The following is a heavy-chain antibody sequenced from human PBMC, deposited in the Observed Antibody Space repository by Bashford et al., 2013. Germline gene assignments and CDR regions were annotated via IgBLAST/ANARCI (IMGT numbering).Heavy chain of an antibody. CDR1: GFTFHDFP. CDR3: AKGSSDSSGFYHQTDAFDI. J-gene: IGHJ3*02. Sequence: GGSLRLSCAASGFTFHDFPMHWVRQAPGRGLEWVSGITWNSGTIGYADSVKGRFTSSRDNAKNSLYLQMNSLRAEDTALYYCAKGSSDSSGFYHQTDAFDIWGQGTTVTVSS. V-gene: IGHV3-9*01. CDR2: ITWNSGTI. D-gene: IGHD3-22*01.